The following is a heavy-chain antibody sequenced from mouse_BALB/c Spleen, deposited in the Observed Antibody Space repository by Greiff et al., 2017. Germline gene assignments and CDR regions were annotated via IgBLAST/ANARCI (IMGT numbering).Heavy chain of an antibody. V-gene: IGHV5-17*02. CDR2: ISSGSSTI. D-gene: IGHD2-3*01. Sequence: EVQVVESGGGLVQPGGSRKLSCAASGFTFSSFGMHWVRQAPEKGLEWVAYISSGSSTIYYADTVKGRFTISRDNPKNTLFLQMTSLRSEDTAMYYCARPVTGIYYFDYWGQGTTLTVSS. J-gene: IGHJ2*01. CDR3: ARPVTGIYYFDY. CDR1: GFTFSSFG.